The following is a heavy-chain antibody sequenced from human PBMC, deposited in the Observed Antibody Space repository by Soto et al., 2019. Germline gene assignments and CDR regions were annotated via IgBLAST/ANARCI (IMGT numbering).Heavy chain of an antibody. CDR1: GGSISSGDYY. CDR2: IYYSGST. D-gene: IGHD1-26*01. Sequence: SETLSLTRAVSGGSISSGDYYWSWIRQPPGKGLEWIGYIYYSGSTYYNPSLKSRVTISVDTSKNQFSLKLSSVTAADTAVYYCAREMRVGATKAYYYVMDVWGQGTTVTVSS. J-gene: IGHJ6*02. V-gene: IGHV4-30-4*01. CDR3: AREMRVGATKAYYYVMDV.